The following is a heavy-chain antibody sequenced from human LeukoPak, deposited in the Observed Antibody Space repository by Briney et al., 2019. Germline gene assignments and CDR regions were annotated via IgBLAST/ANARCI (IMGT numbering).Heavy chain of an antibody. D-gene: IGHD3-22*01. J-gene: IGHJ4*02. CDR1: GGTFSSYA. CDR3: ARGGEYYYDSSGYYLFGYFDY. V-gene: IGHV1-69*05. CDR2: IIPIFGTA. Sequence: PGASVKVSCKASGGTFSSYAISWVRQAPGQGLEWMGGIIPIFGTANYAQKFQGRVTITRDTSASTAYMELSSLRSEDTAAYYCARGGEYYYDSSGYYLFGYFDYWGQGTLVTVSS.